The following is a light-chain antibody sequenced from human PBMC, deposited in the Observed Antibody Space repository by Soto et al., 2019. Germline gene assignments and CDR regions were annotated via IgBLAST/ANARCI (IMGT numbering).Light chain of an antibody. CDR1: SSNIGSNT. CDR3: AAWDDSLNLWV. J-gene: IGLJ3*02. V-gene: IGLV1-44*01. CDR2: SNN. Sequence: QSALPQPPSASGTPGQRVTISCSGSSSNIGSNTVNWYQQLPGTAPKLLIYSNNQRPSGVPDRFSGSKSGTSASLALSGLQSEDEADYYCAAWDDSLNLWVFGGGTKLTVL.